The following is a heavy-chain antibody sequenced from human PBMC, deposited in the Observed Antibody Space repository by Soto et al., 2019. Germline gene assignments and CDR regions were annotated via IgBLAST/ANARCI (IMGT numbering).Heavy chain of an antibody. J-gene: IGHJ6*02. Sequence: SETLSLTCAVSGDSIIGIYHWAWIRQSPGRGLEWIASIYHTGTTYYTPSLKSRLTMSMDRANDHFSLNLTSVTAADTAVYFCARGHYYYGMDVWGQGITVTVSS. CDR1: GDSIIGIYH. V-gene: IGHV4-38-2*01. CDR2: IYHTGTT. CDR3: ARGHYYYGMDV.